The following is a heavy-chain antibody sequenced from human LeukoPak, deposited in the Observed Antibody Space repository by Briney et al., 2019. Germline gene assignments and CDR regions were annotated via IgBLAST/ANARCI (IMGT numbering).Heavy chain of an antibody. J-gene: IGHJ5*02. V-gene: IGHV3-23*01. Sequence: GGSLRLSCAASGFTFTRYALSWVRQAPGKGLEWVSAISISGDGTYYADSVKGRFTISRDNSRNMLFLQMNSLTTEDTAVYYCAKDLLFPRFGSESWGQGTLVTVSS. D-gene: IGHD2-21*02. CDR1: GFTFTRYA. CDR3: AKDLLFPRFGSES. CDR2: ISISGDGT.